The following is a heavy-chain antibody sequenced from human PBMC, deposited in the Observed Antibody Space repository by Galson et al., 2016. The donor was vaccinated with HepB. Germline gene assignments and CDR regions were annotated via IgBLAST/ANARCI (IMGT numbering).Heavy chain of an antibody. V-gene: IGHV3-7*03. J-gene: IGHJ5*02. CDR1: GFTFRDSY. D-gene: IGHD4-17*01. CDR3: TRCATVTTS. CDR2: IKQDGSER. Sequence: SLRLSCAASGFTFRDSYMTWIRQAPGKGLEWVANIKQDGSERYYVDSVKGRFTISRDNAKSSVYLQMNSLRVDDTAIYYRTRCATVTTSWGQGTLATVSS.